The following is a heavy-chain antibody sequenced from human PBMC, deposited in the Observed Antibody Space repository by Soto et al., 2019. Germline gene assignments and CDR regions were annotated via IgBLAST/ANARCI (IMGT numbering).Heavy chain of an antibody. CDR1: GFTFSDYY. J-gene: IGHJ3*02. CDR2: ISGSGGTT. CDR3: AKEDDYGDYANDAFDM. Sequence: GGSLRLSCAASGFTFSDYYMSWIRQAPGKGLEWVSGISGSGGTTYYADSVRGRFTISRDNSKNTVYVQMNSLRAEDTAVYYCAKEDDYGDYANDAFDMWGQGTMVTVSS. D-gene: IGHD4-17*01. V-gene: IGHV3-23*01.